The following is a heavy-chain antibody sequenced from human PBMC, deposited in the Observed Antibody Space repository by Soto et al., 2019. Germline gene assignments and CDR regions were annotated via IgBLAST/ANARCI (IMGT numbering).Heavy chain of an antibody. J-gene: IGHJ4*02. CDR3: ARPSGYYSRRGYFDY. CDR2: INHSGST. CDR1: GGSFSGYY. D-gene: IGHD3-22*01. Sequence: QVQLQQWGAGLLKPSETLSLTCAVYGGSFSGYYWSWIRQPPGKGLEWIGEINHSGSTNYNPSLKSRVTISVDTSKNQFSLKLSSVTAADTAVYYCARPSGYYSRRGYFDYWGQGTLVTVSS. V-gene: IGHV4-34*01.